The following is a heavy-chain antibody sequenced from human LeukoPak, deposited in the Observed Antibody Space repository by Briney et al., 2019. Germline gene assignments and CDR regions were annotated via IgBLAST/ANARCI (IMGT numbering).Heavy chain of an antibody. D-gene: IGHD1-26*01. J-gene: IGHJ3*02. Sequence: GGSLRLSCAASGVTLSTYGIHWVRQAPGKGLEWVSSISSSSSYIYYADSVKGRFTISRDNAKNSLYLQMNSLRAEDAAVYYCARVGLPNIVGATSGAFDIWGQGTMVTVSS. CDR1: GVTLSTYG. CDR2: ISSSSSYI. CDR3: ARVGLPNIVGATSGAFDI. V-gene: IGHV3-21*01.